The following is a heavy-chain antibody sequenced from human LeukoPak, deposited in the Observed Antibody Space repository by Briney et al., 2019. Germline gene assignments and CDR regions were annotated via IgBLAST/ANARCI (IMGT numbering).Heavy chain of an antibody. J-gene: IGHJ3*02. D-gene: IGHD3-9*01. Sequence: SETLSLTCTVSGGSISSYYWSWTRQPPGKGLEWIGYIYYSGSTNYNPSLKSRVTISVDTSKNQFSLKLSSVTAADTAVYYCAREEYDILTGLSRRACDIWGQGTMVSVSS. CDR1: GGSISSYY. V-gene: IGHV4-59*01. CDR3: AREEYDILTGLSRRACDI. CDR2: IYYSGST.